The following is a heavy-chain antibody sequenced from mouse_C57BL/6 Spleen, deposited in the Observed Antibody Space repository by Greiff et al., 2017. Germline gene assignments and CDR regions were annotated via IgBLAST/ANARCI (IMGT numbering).Heavy chain of an antibody. CDR2: INPNNGGT. Sequence: EVKLVESGPELVKPGASVKIPCKASGYTFTDYNMDWVKQSHGKSLEWIGDINPNNGGTIYNQKFKGKATLTVDKSSSTAYMELRSLTSEDTAVYYCARRATMKAWFAYWGQGTLVTVSA. J-gene: IGHJ3*01. CDR1: GYTFTDYN. D-gene: IGHD2-4*01. V-gene: IGHV1-18*01. CDR3: ARRATMKAWFAY.